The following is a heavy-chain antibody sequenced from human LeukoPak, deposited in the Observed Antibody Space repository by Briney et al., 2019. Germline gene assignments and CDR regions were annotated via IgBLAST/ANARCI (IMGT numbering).Heavy chain of an antibody. Sequence: GGSLRLSCAASGFTFSSYGMHWVPQAPGKGPEWVAVVWYDGSNKYYADSVKGRFTISRDNSKNTLYLQMNSLRAEDTAVYYCARDRGAIAVAGMDAFDIWGQGTMVTVSS. J-gene: IGHJ3*02. CDR3: ARDRGAIAVAGMDAFDI. CDR1: GFTFSSYG. D-gene: IGHD6-19*01. CDR2: VWYDGSNK. V-gene: IGHV3-33*01.